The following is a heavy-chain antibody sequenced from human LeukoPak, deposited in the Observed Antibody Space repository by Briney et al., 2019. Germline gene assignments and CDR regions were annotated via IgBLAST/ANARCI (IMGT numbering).Heavy chain of an antibody. CDR2: VSGSGGST. CDR3: ARKLWHRNDC. J-gene: IGHJ4*02. V-gene: IGHV3-23*01. Sequence: GGSLRLSCAASGFTFSNYAMSWVRQAPGKGLEWVSAVSGSGGSTYYADSVKGRFTVSRDNFKNTLYLQMNSLRAEDTALYYCARKLWHRNDCWGQGTLVTVSS. D-gene: IGHD3-16*01. CDR1: GFTFSNYA.